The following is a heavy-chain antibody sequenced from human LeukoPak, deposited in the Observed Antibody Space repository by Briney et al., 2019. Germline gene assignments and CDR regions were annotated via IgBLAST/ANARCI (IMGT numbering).Heavy chain of an antibody. J-gene: IGHJ4*02. V-gene: IGHV4-38-2*01. CDR2: IYHSGST. CDR3: ARAPRDSSSSNYMRRFDY. Sequence: SETLSLTCAVSGYSISSDNYWVWIRQPPGQGLEWTGGIYHSGSTYYNPSLKSRVTMSVDTSKDQFSLKLSSVTAADTAVYYCARAPRDSSSSNYMRRFDYWGQGTLVTVSS. D-gene: IGHD3-22*01. CDR1: GYSISSDNY.